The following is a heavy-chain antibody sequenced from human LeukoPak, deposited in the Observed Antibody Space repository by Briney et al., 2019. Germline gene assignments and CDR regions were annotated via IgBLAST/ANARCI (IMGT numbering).Heavy chain of an antibody. D-gene: IGHD3-10*02. J-gene: IGHJ4*02. Sequence: GKSLGLSCAASGFTFRSYAIHWVRQAPGKGLEWVSAISGSGGSTYYADSVKGRFTISRDNSKNTLYLQMNSLRAEDTAVYYCAKMFGSGKRDSWFDYWGQGTLVTVSS. V-gene: IGHV3-23*01. CDR2: ISGSGGST. CDR3: AKMFGSGKRDSWFDY. CDR1: GFTFRSYA.